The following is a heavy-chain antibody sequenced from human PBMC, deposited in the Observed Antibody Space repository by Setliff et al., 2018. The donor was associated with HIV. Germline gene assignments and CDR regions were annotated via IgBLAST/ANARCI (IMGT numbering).Heavy chain of an antibody. CDR2: IFYSGIT. J-gene: IGHJ3*02. V-gene: IGHV4-39*01. Sequence: SSETLSLTCTVPGGSFTSRSYYWGWIRQPPGKGLEWIGSIFYSGITYYNPSLKSRVTISVDTSKNQFSLNLTSVTAADTAVYYCARSKTFYDFWGGYYTHGAFKIWGLGTMVTVSS. CDR3: ARSKTFYDFWGGYYTHGAFKI. CDR1: GGSFTSRSYY. D-gene: IGHD3-3*01.